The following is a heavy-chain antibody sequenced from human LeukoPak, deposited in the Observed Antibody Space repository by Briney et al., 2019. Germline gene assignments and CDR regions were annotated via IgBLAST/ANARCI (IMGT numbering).Heavy chain of an antibody. V-gene: IGHV4-34*01. Sequence: SETLSLTCAVYGGSFSTYYWNWIRQPPGKGLEWIGEINHSGITNYNPSLKSRVIISVDTSKKQSSLRLTSVTAADTAVYCCARGEPGGREYWGQGTLVTVSS. CDR1: GGSFSTYY. CDR3: ARGEPGGREY. J-gene: IGHJ4*02. CDR2: INHSGIT. D-gene: IGHD3-10*01.